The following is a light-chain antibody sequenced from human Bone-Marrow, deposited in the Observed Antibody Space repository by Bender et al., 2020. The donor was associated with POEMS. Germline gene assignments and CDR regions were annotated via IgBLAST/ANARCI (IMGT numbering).Light chain of an antibody. Sequence: QSVLTQPPSASGTPGQRVTISCSGSSSKFGSYPVNWYQQLPGAAPKLVFFNNSQRPSGVPDRFSGSNSGTSASLASSGLLSDDEADFYCATWDDSLNGWVFGGGTKLTVL. CDR1: SSKFGSYP. V-gene: IGLV1-44*01. CDR2: NNS. J-gene: IGLJ3*02. CDR3: ATWDDSLNGWV.